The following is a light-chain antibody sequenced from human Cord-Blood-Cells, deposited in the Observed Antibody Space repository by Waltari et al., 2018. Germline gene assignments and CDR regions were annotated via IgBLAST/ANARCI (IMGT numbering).Light chain of an antibody. J-gene: IGLJ2*01. CDR3: SSYAGSNNYVV. Sequence: QSALTQPPSASGSPGQSVTISCPGTSSAVGGYNHFSWYQQHPGKAPKLMLYEVSKRPSGVPDRFSGSKSGNTASLTVSGLQAEDEADYYCSSYAGSNNYVVFGGGTKLTVL. CDR2: EVS. V-gene: IGLV2-8*01. CDR1: SSAVGGYNH.